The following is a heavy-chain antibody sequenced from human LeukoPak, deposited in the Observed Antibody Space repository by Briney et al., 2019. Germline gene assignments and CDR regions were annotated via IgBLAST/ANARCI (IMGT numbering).Heavy chain of an antibody. D-gene: IGHD3-22*01. CDR1: GFTFSSYA. J-gene: IGHJ3*02. Sequence: GGSLRLSCAASGFTFSSYAMSWVRQAPGKGLEWVAVIWYDGSNKYYADSVKGRFTISRDNSKNTLYLQMNSLRAEDTAVYYCARDSLLHYDSSGYYLNAFDIWGQGTMVTVSS. V-gene: IGHV3-33*08. CDR3: ARDSLLHYDSSGYYLNAFDI. CDR2: IWYDGSNK.